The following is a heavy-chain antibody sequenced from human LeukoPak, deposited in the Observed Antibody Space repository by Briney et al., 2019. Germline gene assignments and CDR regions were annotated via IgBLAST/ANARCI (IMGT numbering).Heavy chain of an antibody. Sequence: SETLSLTCAVYGGSFSGYYWSWIRQPPGKGLEWIGEINHSGSTNYNPSLKSRVTISVDTSKNQFSLKLSSVTAADTAVYYCARGGRRWYTIDYFDYWGQGTLVTVSS. CDR2: INHSGST. D-gene: IGHD4-23*01. CDR1: GGSFSGYY. V-gene: IGHV4-34*01. J-gene: IGHJ4*02. CDR3: ARGGRRWYTIDYFDY.